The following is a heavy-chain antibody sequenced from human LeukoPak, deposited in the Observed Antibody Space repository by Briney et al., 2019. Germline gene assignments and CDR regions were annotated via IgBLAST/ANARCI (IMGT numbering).Heavy chain of an antibody. CDR2: IYHSGST. J-gene: IGHJ4*02. CDR1: GYSISSGYY. Sequence: PSETLSLTCTVSGYSISSGYYWGWIRQPPGQGLEWIGSIYHSGSTYYNPSLKSRVTISVDTSKNQFSLKLSSVTAAHTAVYYCARLYCSSTSCYYYSSVIYHYFDYWGQGTLVTVSS. D-gene: IGHD2-2*01. CDR3: ARLYCSSTSCYYYSSVIYHYFDY. V-gene: IGHV4-38-2*02.